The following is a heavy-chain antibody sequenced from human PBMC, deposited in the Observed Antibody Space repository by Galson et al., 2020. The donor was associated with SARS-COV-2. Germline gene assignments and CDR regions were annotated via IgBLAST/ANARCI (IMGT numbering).Heavy chain of an antibody. CDR3: ARKRGAGWFGEFNWFDP. CDR1: GYTFTSYG. J-gene: IGHJ5*02. CDR2: ISAYNGNT. Sequence: ASVKVSCKASGYTFTSYGISWVRQAPGQGLEWMRWISAYNGNTNYAQKLQGRVTMTTDTSTSTAYMELRSLRSDDTAVYYCARKRGAGWFGEFNWFDPWGQGTLVTVSS. V-gene: IGHV1-18*01. D-gene: IGHD3-10*01.